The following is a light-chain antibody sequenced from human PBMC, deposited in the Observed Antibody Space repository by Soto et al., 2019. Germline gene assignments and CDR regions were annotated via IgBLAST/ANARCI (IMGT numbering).Light chain of an antibody. V-gene: IGKV3-15*01. CDR1: QNVNNY. Sequence: EIVMTQSPATLSMSPGERATLSCRASQNVNNYLAWYQQKPGQAPRLLIYAASTRATGIPARFSGSGSGTEFTLTISSLQSEDFAVYYCHQHNNWPLTFGGGTKVEIK. J-gene: IGKJ4*01. CDR3: HQHNNWPLT. CDR2: AAS.